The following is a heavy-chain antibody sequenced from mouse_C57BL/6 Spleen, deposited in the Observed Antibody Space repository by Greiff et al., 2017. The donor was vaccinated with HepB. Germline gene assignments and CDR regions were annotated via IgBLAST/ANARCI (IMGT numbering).Heavy chain of an antibody. CDR1: GYTFTSYG. CDR2: IYPRSGNT. J-gene: IGHJ2*01. CDR3: ARVKGPRYYFDY. D-gene: IGHD2-1*01. V-gene: IGHV1-81*01. Sequence: QVQLKESGAELARPGASVKLSCKASGYTFTSYGISWVKQRTGQGLEWIGEIYPRSGNTYYNEKFKGKATLTADKSSSTAYMELRSLTSEDSAVYFCARVKGPRYYFDYWGQGTTLTVSS.